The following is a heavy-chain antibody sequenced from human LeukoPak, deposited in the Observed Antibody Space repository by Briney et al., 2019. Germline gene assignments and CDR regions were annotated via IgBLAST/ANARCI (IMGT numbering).Heavy chain of an antibody. CDR3: AKDYGDYAYYFDY. CDR2: ISYDGSNK. D-gene: IGHD4-17*01. CDR1: GFTFSSYG. V-gene: IGHV3-30*18. J-gene: IGHJ4*02. Sequence: GGSLRPSCAASGFTFSSYGMHWVRQAPGKGLEWVAFISYDGSNKYYADSVKGRFTISRDNSKNTLYLQMNSLRAEDTAVYYCAKDYGDYAYYFDYWGQGTLVTVSS.